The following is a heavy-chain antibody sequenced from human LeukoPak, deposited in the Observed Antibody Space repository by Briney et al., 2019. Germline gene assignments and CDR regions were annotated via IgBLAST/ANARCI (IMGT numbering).Heavy chain of an antibody. D-gene: IGHD5-24*01. J-gene: IGHJ6*02. Sequence: GGSLRLSCAASGFTFSDYSMSWVRQAPGKGLEWVAAVGHNVAGPYYADSVKGRFTISRDNSRNTMYLQMNSLTAEDTAVYYCAKACLVATTPGRGMDVWGQGTTVAVSS. CDR1: GFTFSDYS. CDR3: AKACLVATTPGRGMDV. CDR2: VGHNVAGP. V-gene: IGHV3-23*01.